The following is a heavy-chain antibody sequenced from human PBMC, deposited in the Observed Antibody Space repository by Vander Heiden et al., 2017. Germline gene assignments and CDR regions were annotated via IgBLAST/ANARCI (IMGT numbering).Heavy chain of an antibody. V-gene: IGHV3-33*01. CDR1: GFTFSSYG. D-gene: IGHD6-19*01. CDR2: IWYDGSNK. Sequence: QVQLVESGGGVVQPGRSLRLSCGASGFTFSSYGMYWVRQAPGKGLGWVAAIWYDGSNKYYADSVKGRFTISRDNSKNTLYLQMNSLRAEDTAVYYCARDKEAVANYYFDYWGQGTLVTVSS. CDR3: ARDKEAVANYYFDY. J-gene: IGHJ4*02.